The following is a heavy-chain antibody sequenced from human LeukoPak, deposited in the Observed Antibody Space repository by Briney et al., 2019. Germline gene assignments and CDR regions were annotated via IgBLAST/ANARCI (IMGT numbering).Heavy chain of an antibody. J-gene: IGHJ4*02. V-gene: IGHV4-59*01. CDR2: IYYSGST. Sequence: PSETLSLTCTVSGGSISSYYWSWIRQPPGKGLEWIGYIYYSGSTNYNPSLKSRVTISVDTSKNQFSLKLSSVTAADTAVYYCARTVGATRKIFDYWGQGTLVTVS. CDR1: GGSISSYY. CDR3: ARTVGATRKIFDY. D-gene: IGHD1-26*01.